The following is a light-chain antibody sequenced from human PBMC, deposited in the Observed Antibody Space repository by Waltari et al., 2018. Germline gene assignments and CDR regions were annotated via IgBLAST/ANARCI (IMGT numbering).Light chain of an antibody. CDR1: QDISNY. CDR3: QQYDNLYT. J-gene: IGKJ2*01. V-gene: IGKV1-33*01. Sequence: DIQMTQSPSSLSASVGDRVTITCQASQDISNYLNWYQQKPGKAPKLLIYDASNLETGVPSRFNGSGCETDFTFTISSLRPKDIATYYCQQYDNLYTFGQGNKLEIK. CDR2: DAS.